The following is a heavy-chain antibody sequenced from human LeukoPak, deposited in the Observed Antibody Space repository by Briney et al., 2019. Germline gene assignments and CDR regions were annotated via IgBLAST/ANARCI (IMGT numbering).Heavy chain of an antibody. CDR2: INPNSGGT. D-gene: IGHD6-19*01. Sequence: ASVKVSCKASGYTFTGYYIHWVRQAPGQGLEWMGWINPNSGGTNYAQKFQGRVTMTRDTSISTAYMELSSLRSEDTAVYYCARDRPYTGGWRGFDYWGQGTLVTVSS. CDR3: ARDRPYTGGWRGFDY. J-gene: IGHJ4*02. V-gene: IGHV1-2*02. CDR1: GYTFTGYY.